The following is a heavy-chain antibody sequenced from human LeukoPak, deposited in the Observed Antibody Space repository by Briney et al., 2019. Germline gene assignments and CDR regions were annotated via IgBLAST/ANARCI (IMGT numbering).Heavy chain of an antibody. V-gene: IGHV1-46*01. J-gene: IGHJ5*02. D-gene: IGHD5-18*01. CDR3: AREGYSYGPFDP. CDR1: GYTFTSYY. Sequence: ASVTVSCKASGYTFTSYYMHWVRQAPGQGLEWMGIINPSGGSTSYAQKFQGRVTMTRDTSTSTVYMELSSLRSEDTAVYYCAREGYSYGPFDPWGQGTLVTVSS. CDR2: INPSGGST.